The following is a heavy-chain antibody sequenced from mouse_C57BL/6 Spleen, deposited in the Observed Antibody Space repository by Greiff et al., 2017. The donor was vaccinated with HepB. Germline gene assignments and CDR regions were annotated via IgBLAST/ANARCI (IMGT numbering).Heavy chain of an antibody. J-gene: IGHJ3*01. CDR3: ADGYSFAY. V-gene: IGHV1-66*01. Sequence: VQGVESGPELVKPGASVKISCKASGYSFTSYYIHWVKQRPGQGLEWIGWIYPGSGNTKYNEKFKGKATLTADTSSSTAYMQLSSLTSEDSAVYYCADGYSFAYWGQGTLVTVSA. D-gene: IGHD2-3*01. CDR2: IYPGSGNT. CDR1: GYSFTSYY.